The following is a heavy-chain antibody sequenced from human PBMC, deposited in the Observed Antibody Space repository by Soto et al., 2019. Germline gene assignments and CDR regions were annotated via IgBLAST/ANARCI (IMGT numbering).Heavy chain of an antibody. CDR3: AKGTPDPNYFDY. Sequence: GGSLRLSCAASGFTFSSYGMHWVRQAPGKGLEWVAVISYDGSNKYYADSVKGRFTISRDNSKNTLYLQMNSLRAEDTAVYYCAKGTPDPNYFDYWGQGTLVTVSS. CDR1: GFTFSSYG. J-gene: IGHJ4*02. CDR2: ISYDGSNK. V-gene: IGHV3-30*18.